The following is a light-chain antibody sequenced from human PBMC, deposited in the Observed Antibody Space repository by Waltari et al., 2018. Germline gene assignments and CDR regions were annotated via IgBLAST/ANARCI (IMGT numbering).Light chain of an antibody. Sequence: QSALTQPASVSGSPGQSITISRTGTASNVAFYNYVSWYQQHPGKAPKVIIYDVSERPSGVSNRFSGSKSGNSAFLTISGLQAEDEADYYCNSYTGSSSWVFGGGTKLTV. J-gene: IGLJ3*02. CDR3: NSYTGSSSWV. CDR1: ASNVAFYNY. CDR2: DVS. V-gene: IGLV2-14*03.